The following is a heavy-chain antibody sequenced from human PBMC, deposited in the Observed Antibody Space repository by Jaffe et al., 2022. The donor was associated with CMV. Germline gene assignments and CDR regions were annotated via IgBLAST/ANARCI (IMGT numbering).Heavy chain of an antibody. J-gene: IGHJ5*02. D-gene: IGHD6-13*01. CDR3: ARWGSSWYDDWFDP. V-gene: IGHV4-34*01. CDR2: INHSGST. CDR1: GGSFSGYY. Sequence: QVQLQQWGAGLLKPSETLSLTCAVYGGSFSGYYWSWIRQPPGKGLEWIGEINHSGSTNYNPSLKSRVTISVDTSKNQFSLKLSSVTAADTAVYYCARWGSSWYDDWFDPWGQGTLVTVSS.